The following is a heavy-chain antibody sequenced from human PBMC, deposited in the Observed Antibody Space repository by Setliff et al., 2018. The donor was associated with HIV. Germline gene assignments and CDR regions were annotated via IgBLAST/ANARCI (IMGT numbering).Heavy chain of an antibody. Sequence: SETLSLTCAVSGGSFTGYYWSWIRQTPGKGLEWIAEINHSGNTNYNPALKSRVTISVVTSKGHFSLKMTSVTAADTAIYFCAREAPTLTMTKLLSFFDSWGQGTQVTVSS. V-gene: IGHV4-34*01. CDR2: INHSGNT. CDR3: AREAPTLTMTKLLSFFDS. D-gene: IGHD3-22*01. CDR1: GGSFTGYY. J-gene: IGHJ4*02.